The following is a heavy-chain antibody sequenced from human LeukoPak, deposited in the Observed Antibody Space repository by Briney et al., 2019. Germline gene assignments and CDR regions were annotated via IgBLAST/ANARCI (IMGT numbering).Heavy chain of an antibody. V-gene: IGHV3-21*01. CDR2: ISSSSSYI. D-gene: IGHD3-16*01. CDR1: GFTFSSYS. Sequence: GGSLRLSCAASGFTFSSYSMNWVRQAPGKGLEWVSSISSSSSYIYYADSVKGRFTISRDNAKNSLYLQMNSLRAEDTAVYYCAKDLADYYYYGMDVWGQGTTVTVSS. CDR3: AKDLADYYYYGMDV. J-gene: IGHJ6*02.